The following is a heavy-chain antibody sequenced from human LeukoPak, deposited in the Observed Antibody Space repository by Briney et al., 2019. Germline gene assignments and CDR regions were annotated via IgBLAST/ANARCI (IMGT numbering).Heavy chain of an antibody. J-gene: IGHJ3*02. CDR2: ISSTSSYI. CDR1: GFTFSSYS. Sequence: GGSLRLSCAASGFTFSSYSMNWVRQAPGQGLEWVSSISSTSSYIYYADSLKGRFTISRDNAKNSLFLQMNSLRAEDTAVYYCARVRSNFAFDIWGQGTMVTVSS. CDR3: ARVRSNFAFDI. V-gene: IGHV3-21*01. D-gene: IGHD6-13*01.